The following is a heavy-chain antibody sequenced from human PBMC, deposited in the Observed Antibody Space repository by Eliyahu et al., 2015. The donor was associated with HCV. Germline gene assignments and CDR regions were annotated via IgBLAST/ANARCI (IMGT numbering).Heavy chain of an antibody. CDR3: ARDGLIVGGLDY. CDR2: VYSGDRT. CDR1: GLTVSSNN. Sequence: EVQLVESGGGLVQPGGSLRLXCQASGLTVSSNNMSWVRQARGKGLEWVSVVYSGDRTYNADSVKGRFTISRDNSKNTLYLQMNSLRAEDTAVYYCARDGLIVGGLDYWGQGTLVTVSS. J-gene: IGHJ4*02. D-gene: IGHD1-26*01. V-gene: IGHV3-66*01.